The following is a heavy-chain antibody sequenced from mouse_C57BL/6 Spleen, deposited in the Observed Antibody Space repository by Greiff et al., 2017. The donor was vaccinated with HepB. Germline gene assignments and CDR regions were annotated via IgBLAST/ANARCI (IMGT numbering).Heavy chain of an antibody. CDR3: ARGSNYTLFAY. Sequence: VQLQQSGAELARPGASVKLSCKASGYTFTSYGISWVKQRTGQGLEWIGEIYPRSGNTYYNEKFKGKATLTADKSSSTAYMELRSLTSEDSAVYFCARGSNYTLFAYWGQGTLVTVSA. D-gene: IGHD2-5*01. V-gene: IGHV1-81*01. J-gene: IGHJ3*01. CDR1: GYTFTSYG. CDR2: IYPRSGNT.